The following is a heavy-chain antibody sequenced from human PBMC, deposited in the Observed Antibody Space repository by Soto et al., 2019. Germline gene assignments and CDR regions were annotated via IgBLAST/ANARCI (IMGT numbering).Heavy chain of an antibody. Sequence: QVQLQESGPGLVKPSQTLSLTCTVSGGSISSGGYYWSWIRQHPGKGLEWIGYIYYSGSTYYNPSLKRRVTVTVATSKSQCSLKLSSVTAADMAVYDCARESGGYYYPFDYWGQGTLVTVSS. D-gene: IGHD5-12*01. V-gene: IGHV4-31*03. CDR2: IYYSGST. CDR3: ARESGGYYYPFDY. J-gene: IGHJ4*02. CDR1: GGSISSGGYY.